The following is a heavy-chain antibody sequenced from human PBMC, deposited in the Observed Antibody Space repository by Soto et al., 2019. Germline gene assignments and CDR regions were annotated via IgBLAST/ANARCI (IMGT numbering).Heavy chain of an antibody. Sequence: GGSLRLSCAASGFTFSSYTMSWVRQAPGKGLEWVSTISGSGSSSYSADSVKGRFTISRDNSKNTLYLQMNSLRVEDTAIYYCAKAWGIDYWGQGTLVTVSS. D-gene: IGHD7-27*01. CDR2: ISGSGSSS. CDR3: AKAWGIDY. V-gene: IGHV3-23*01. J-gene: IGHJ4*02. CDR1: GFTFSSYT.